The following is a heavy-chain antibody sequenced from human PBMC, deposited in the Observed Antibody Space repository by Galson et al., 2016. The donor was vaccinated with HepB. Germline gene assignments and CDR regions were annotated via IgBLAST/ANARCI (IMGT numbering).Heavy chain of an antibody. J-gene: IGHJ6*02. CDR1: GGYINRSDYH. Sequence: ETLSLTCSVSGGYINRSDYHWAWIRQAPGKGLEWMGNIYYSGITHYNPSLNRRIIISLDTSKNHFSLNLTSVTAADAAVYYCAGQGVSIFGELFMNHYFYGMDVWGQGTTVTVSS. CDR3: AGQGVSIFGELFMNHYFYGMDV. D-gene: IGHD3-3*02. V-gene: IGHV4-39*01. CDR2: IYYSGIT.